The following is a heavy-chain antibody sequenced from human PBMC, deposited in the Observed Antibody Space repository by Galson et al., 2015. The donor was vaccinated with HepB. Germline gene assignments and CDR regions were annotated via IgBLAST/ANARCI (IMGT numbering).Heavy chain of an antibody. D-gene: IGHD1-26*01. CDR1: GCTFRTFA. J-gene: IGHJ4*02. Sequence: SLRLSCAASGCTFRTFAVNWVRQAPGKGLEWLAVISYDSGRKYYADSVKGRFTVSRDNFQNTADLQMNSLRDDDTGVYYCVRGILGATTGLWGPGTLVTVSS. V-gene: IGHV3-30*04. CDR3: VRGILGATTGL. CDR2: ISYDSGRK.